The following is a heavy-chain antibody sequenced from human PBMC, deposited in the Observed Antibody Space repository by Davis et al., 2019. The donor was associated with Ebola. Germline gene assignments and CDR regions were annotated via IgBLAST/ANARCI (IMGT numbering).Heavy chain of an antibody. D-gene: IGHD1-7*01. CDR3: AKDNNWNYAGSLDY. Sequence: SCKASGYTFTGSYMHWVRQAPGKGLEWVAFIRYDGSNKYYADSVKGRFTISRDNSKNTLYLQMSSLRAEDTAVYYCAKDNNWNYAGSLDYWGQGTLVTVSS. J-gene: IGHJ4*02. CDR2: IRYDGSNK. CDR1: GYTFTGSY. V-gene: IGHV3-30*02.